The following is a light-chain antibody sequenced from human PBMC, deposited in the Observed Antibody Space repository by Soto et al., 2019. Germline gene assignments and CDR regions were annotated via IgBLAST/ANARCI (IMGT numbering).Light chain of an antibody. CDR3: QQYGSSP. V-gene: IGKV3-20*01. CDR1: QRVSSSY. J-gene: IGKJ1*01. Sequence: EMVLTQAPCTLSLSPGERATLACRARQRVSSSYLDWYPQKSGQAPRLLIYGASSRATGIPDRFSGSGSGTDFTLTISRLEPEDFAVYYCQQYGSSPFGQGTKVAIK. CDR2: GAS.